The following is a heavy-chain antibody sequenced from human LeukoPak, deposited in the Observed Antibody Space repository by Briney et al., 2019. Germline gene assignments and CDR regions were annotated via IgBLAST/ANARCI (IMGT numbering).Heavy chain of an antibody. CDR3: ARDRPFDY. Sequence: HPGGSLRLSCAASGFTFSSYWVSWVRQAPGKGLEWVANIKQDGSEKYYVDSVKGRFTISRDNAKNSLYLQMNSLRAEDTAVYYCARDRPFDYWGQGTLVTVSS. CDR2: IKQDGSEK. J-gene: IGHJ4*02. V-gene: IGHV3-7*01. CDR1: GFTFSSYW.